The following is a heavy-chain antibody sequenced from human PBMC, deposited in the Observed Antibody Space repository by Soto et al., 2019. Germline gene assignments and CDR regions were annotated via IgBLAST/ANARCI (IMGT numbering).Heavy chain of an antibody. V-gene: IGHV3-30-3*01. Sequence: GGSLRLSCAASGFTFSTHAMHWVRQAPGKGLECVAIVSFDGSNKYYADSVKGRFTISRDNSQNTLYLQMSGLTPEDTAVYYCARDQTGITTAGGGRIDHWGQGNLVTVSS. CDR2: VSFDGSNK. CDR3: ARDQTGITTAGGGRIDH. CDR1: GFTFSTHA. D-gene: IGHD6-13*01. J-gene: IGHJ4*02.